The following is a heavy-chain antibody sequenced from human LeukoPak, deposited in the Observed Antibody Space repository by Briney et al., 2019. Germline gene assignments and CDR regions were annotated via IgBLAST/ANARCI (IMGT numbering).Heavy chain of an antibody. CDR2: SSASGTST. CDR1: GFTFSTYV. Sequence: PGGSLRLSCAASGFTFSTYVMNWVRQAPGKGLEWVSISSASGTSTYYADSVKGRFTISRDNSKNTLYLQMNSLRAEDTALYYCAKDASGYSSSWYDYFDYWGQGTLVTVSS. D-gene: IGHD6-13*01. V-gene: IGHV3-23*01. CDR3: AKDASGYSSSWYDYFDY. J-gene: IGHJ4*02.